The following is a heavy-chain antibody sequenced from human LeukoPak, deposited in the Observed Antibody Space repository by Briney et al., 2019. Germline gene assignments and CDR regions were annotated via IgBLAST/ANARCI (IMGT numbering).Heavy chain of an antibody. D-gene: IGHD2-15*01. CDR1: GYTFTGYY. CDR2: INPNSGGT. Sequence: ASVKVSCKASGYTFTGYYVHWVRQAPGQGLEWMGWINPNSGGTNYAQKFQGRVTMTRDTSIGTAYMELSRLRSDDTAVYYCARSNVVGVTSPWYFDYWGQGTLVTVSS. J-gene: IGHJ4*02. V-gene: IGHV1-2*02. CDR3: ARSNVVGVTSPWYFDY.